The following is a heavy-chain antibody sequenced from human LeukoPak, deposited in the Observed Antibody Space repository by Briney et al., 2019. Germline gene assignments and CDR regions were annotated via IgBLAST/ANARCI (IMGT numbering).Heavy chain of an antibody. CDR2: INSDGSEG. CDR1: GFTFSGFW. J-gene: IGHJ3*01. V-gene: IGHV3-7*03. D-gene: IGHD6-6*01. Sequence: GGSLRLSCAVSGFTFSGFWMSWYRQAPGKGLEWVASINSDGSEGYYADVVKGRFTISRDNAKNSLYLQINSLRAEDTAVYYCARPSYSSSSSVWGQGTMVTVSS. CDR3: ARPSYSSSSSV.